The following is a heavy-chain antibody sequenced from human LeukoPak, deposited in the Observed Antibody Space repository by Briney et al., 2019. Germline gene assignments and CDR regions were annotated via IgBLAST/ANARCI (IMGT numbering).Heavy chain of an antibody. CDR2: IKQDGSEK. V-gene: IGHV3-7*01. D-gene: IGHD4/OR15-4a*01. J-gene: IGHJ6*03. Sequence: PGGSLRLSCAASGFTFSSYWMSWVRQAPGKGLEWVANIKQDGSEKYYVDSVKGRFTISRDNAKNSLYLQMNSLRAEDTAVYYCARANYGGTYYYYYYMDVWGKGTTVTVSS. CDR3: ARANYGGTYYYYYYMDV. CDR1: GFTFSSYW.